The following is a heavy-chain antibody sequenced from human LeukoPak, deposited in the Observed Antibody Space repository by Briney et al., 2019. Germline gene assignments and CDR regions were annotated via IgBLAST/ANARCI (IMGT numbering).Heavy chain of an antibody. CDR2: ISSSSSYI. Sequence: GGSLGLSCAASGFTFSSYSMNWVRQAPGKGLEWVSSISSSSSYIYYADSVKGRFTISRDNAKNSLYLQMNSLRAEDTAVYYCARAPGGYETIAVAGPDYWGQGTLVTVSS. CDR3: ARAPGGYETIAVAGPDY. V-gene: IGHV3-21*01. CDR1: GFTFSSYS. J-gene: IGHJ4*02. D-gene: IGHD6-19*01.